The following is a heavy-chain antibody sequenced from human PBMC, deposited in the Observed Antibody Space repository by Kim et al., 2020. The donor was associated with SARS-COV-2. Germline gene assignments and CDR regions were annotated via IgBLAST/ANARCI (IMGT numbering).Heavy chain of an antibody. Sequence: GGSLRLSCAASGFTFSSYWMHWVRQAPGKGLVWVSRINSDGSSTSYADSVKGRFTISRDNAKNTLYLQMNSLRAEDTAVYYCARDKYYDFWSGSGGMDVWGKGTTVTVSS. V-gene: IGHV3-74*01. D-gene: IGHD3-3*01. CDR2: INSDGSST. CDR3: ARDKYYDFWSGSGGMDV. J-gene: IGHJ6*04. CDR1: GFTFSSYW.